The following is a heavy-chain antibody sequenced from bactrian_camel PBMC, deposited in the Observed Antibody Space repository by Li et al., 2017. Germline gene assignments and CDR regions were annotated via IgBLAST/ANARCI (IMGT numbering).Heavy chain of an antibody. CDR2: IDSDGST. CDR1: YWPSSRKC. Sequence: QLVESGGGSVQVGGSLRLSCKYNYWPSSRKCMAWFRQFPGKEREAVAAIDSDGSTSYADSVQGQFTISRDASKNVVVLQMNSLEPEDTARYYCATREWFGSGCVGATLGDFHYWGQGTQVTVS. CDR3: ATREWFGSGCVGATLGDFHY. V-gene: IGHV3S53*01. D-gene: IGHD6*01. J-gene: IGHJ4*01.